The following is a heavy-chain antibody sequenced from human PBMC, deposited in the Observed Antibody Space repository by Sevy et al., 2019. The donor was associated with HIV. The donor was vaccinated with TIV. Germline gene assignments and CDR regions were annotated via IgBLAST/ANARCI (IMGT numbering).Heavy chain of an antibody. CDR2: ISGSSTAI. J-gene: IGHJ5*02. Sequence: PGGSLRLSCVGSGFTLREYSMNWVRQAPGKGLEWVSYISGSSTAIEHAYSVKGRFSISRDNADNSMFLQMNRLRVEDTAVYYCARSLAAAENWFDPWGQGTLVTVSS. CDR3: ARSLAAAENWFDP. V-gene: IGHV3-48*01. D-gene: IGHD6-13*01. CDR1: GFTLREYS.